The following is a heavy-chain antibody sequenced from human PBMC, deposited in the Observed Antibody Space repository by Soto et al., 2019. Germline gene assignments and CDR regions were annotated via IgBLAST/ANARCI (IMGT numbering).Heavy chain of an antibody. CDR2: IHDSGNT. CDR3: ARARGGDSGDYASLFDR. CDR1: GGSVSIGDYL. D-gene: IGHD4-17*01. V-gene: IGHV4-30-4*01. Sequence: SETLSLTCTVFGGSVSIGDYLWSWIRQRPGKGLEWIGYIHDSGNTYYNPSLKSRVTISLDTSKDQFSLKVTSMTAADTAVYFCARARGGDSGDYASLFDRWGQGNLVTVSS. J-gene: IGHJ5*02.